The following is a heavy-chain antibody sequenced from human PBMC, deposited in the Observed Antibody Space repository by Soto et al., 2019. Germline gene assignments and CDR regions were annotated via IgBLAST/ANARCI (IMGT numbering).Heavy chain of an antibody. CDR2: INPKSGNT. J-gene: IGHJ4*02. Sequence: QVQLVQSGAEVKKPGASVKVSCKASGYTFTNYDINWVRQATGQGLEWMGWINPKSGNTGYAQQFQGRVIMTRSTSISTAYKELSSLRSEDTAVYYCVRVYGEIDYWGQGTLVTVSS. CDR1: GYTFTNYD. V-gene: IGHV1-8*01. D-gene: IGHD4-17*01. CDR3: VRVYGEIDY.